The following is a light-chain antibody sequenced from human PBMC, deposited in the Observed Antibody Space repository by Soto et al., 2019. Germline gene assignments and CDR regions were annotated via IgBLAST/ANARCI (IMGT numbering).Light chain of an antibody. J-gene: IGKJ3*01. CDR1: QNIPGY. Sequence: DTQMTQSPSSLSASVGDRVTITCRASQNIPGYLNWFQQKPGKAPKLLIYAASRLQSGVPSRFSGSESGTDFTLTISSLQPEDFGTYYCQQSYSTPHFTFGPGTKVEIK. CDR3: QQSYSTPHFT. CDR2: AAS. V-gene: IGKV1-39*01.